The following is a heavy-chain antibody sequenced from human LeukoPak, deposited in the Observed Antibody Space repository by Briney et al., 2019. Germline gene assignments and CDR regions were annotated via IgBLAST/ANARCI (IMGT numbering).Heavy chain of an antibody. CDR3: ARYYYDSSGYDY. D-gene: IGHD3-22*01. Sequence: ASVNVSFTASGYTFTSYDINWVRQATGQGLEWMGWMNPNSGNTGYAQKFQGRVTMTRNTSISTAYMELSSLRSEDTAVYYCARYYYDSSGYDYWGQGTLVTVSS. J-gene: IGHJ4*02. CDR2: MNPNSGNT. CDR1: GYTFTSYD. V-gene: IGHV1-8*01.